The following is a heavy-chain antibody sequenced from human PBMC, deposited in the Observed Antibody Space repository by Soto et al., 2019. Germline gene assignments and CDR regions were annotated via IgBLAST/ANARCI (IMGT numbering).Heavy chain of an antibody. CDR3: ARESWLWNYDSGMDV. Sequence: EVQLVESGGGLVQPGGSLRLSCAASGFTFSSYWMSWVRQAPGKGLEWVANIKQDGSEKYYVDSVKGRFTIYRDNAKNSLSLQMDSLRAVDTAVYYCARESWLWNYDSGMDVWGHGTTVNVSS. D-gene: IGHD5-18*01. V-gene: IGHV3-7*01. J-gene: IGHJ6*02. CDR1: GFTFSSYW. CDR2: IKQDGSEK.